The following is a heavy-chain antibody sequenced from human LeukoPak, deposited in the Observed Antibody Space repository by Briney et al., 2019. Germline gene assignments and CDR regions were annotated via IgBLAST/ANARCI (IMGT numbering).Heavy chain of an antibody. V-gene: IGHV1-2*02. D-gene: IGHD3-9*01. Sequence: ASVMVSCKASGYTFTDYYIHWVRQAPGQGLEWMAWINPNSGGTGYAPKFQGRVTMTRDTSISTAYMELSSLRSDDTALYYCARDFSTTFSNYFDPWGQGTLVTVSS. CDR3: ARDFSTTFSNYFDP. CDR2: INPNSGGT. J-gene: IGHJ5*02. CDR1: GYTFTDYY.